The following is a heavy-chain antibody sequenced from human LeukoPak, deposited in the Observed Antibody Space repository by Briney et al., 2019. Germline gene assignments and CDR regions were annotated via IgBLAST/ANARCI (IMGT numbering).Heavy chain of an antibody. Sequence: GGSLRLSCAASGFTFSNAWMSWVRQAPGKGLEWVGRIESKTDGGTTDYAAPVKGRFTISRDDSKNTLYLQMNSLKTEDTAVYYCTTAPGYYDYVWGSYQEYWGQGTLVTVSS. CDR1: GFTFSNAW. J-gene: IGHJ4*02. D-gene: IGHD3-16*02. V-gene: IGHV3-15*04. CDR3: TTAPGYYDYVWGSYQEY. CDR2: IESKTDGGTT.